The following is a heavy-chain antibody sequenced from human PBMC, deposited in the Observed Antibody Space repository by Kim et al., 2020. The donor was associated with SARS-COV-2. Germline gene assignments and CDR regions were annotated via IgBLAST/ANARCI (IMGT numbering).Heavy chain of an antibody. V-gene: IGHV4-61*02. D-gene: IGHD5-12*01. J-gene: IGHJ6*02. CDR3: ARDYPPGYSGYDPDSYYYYGMDV. Sequence: SETLSLTCTVSGGSISSGSYYWSWIRQPAGKGLEWIGRIYTSGSTNYNPSLKSRVTISVDTSKNQFSLKLSSVTAADTAVYYCARDYPPGYSGYDPDSYYYYGMDVWGQGTTVTVSS. CDR2: IYTSGST. CDR1: GGSISSGSYY.